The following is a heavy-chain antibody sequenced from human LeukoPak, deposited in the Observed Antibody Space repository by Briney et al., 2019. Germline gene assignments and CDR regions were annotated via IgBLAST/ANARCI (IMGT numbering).Heavy chain of an antibody. V-gene: IGHV1-8*02. CDR2: MNSNTGNT. CDR1: GYTFTSYG. D-gene: IGHD2-2*01. Sequence: ASVKVSCKASGYTFTSYGISWVRQASGQGLEWMGWMNSNTGNTGYAQKFQGRVTMTRSTSLSTAYMELSSLRSEDTAVYYCASPTKDIVVVPAAVNQKEYYYYGMDVWGQGTTVTVSS. J-gene: IGHJ6*02. CDR3: ASPTKDIVVVPAAVNQKEYYYYGMDV.